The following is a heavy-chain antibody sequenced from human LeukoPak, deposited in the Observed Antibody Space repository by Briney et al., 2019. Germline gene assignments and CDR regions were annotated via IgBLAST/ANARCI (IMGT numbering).Heavy chain of an antibody. J-gene: IGHJ4*02. CDR2: IWYDGSNK. D-gene: IGHD3-22*01. Sequence: PGGSLRLSCAASGFTFNSYGMHWVRQAPGKGLEWVAVIWYDGSNKYYADSVKGRFTISRDNSKNTLYLQMNSLRAEDTAVYYCARGTPRDYYDSSGIDYWGQGTLVTVSS. V-gene: IGHV3-33*01. CDR1: GFTFNSYG. CDR3: ARGTPRDYYDSSGIDY.